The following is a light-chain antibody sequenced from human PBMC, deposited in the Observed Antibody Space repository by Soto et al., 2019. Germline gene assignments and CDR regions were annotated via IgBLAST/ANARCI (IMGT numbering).Light chain of an antibody. CDR3: QQYSSAPLT. Sequence: EILLTHSPGTLSLSPGERATLSCRASQSVNNNYLAWYQQKPGQAPRLVIYDASSRATGIPDRFSASGSGTDFTLTISRLEPEDCAVYLCQQYSSAPLTFGQGTKVDIK. V-gene: IGKV3-20*01. CDR2: DAS. CDR1: QSVNNNY. J-gene: IGKJ1*01.